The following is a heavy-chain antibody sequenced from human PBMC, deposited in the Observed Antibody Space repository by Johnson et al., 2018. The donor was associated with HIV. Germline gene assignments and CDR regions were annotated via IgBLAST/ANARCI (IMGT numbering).Heavy chain of an antibody. J-gene: IGHJ3*02. CDR3: ARDRGSMPAVAFDI. CDR1: GFTFEDYA. Sequence: MLLVESGGGLVKPGGSLRLSCAASGFTFEDYAMYWVRQAPGKGLEWVSTFYSGDSTYYADSVKGRFTISRDNSKNTLYLQMNSLRAEDTAVYYCARDRGSMPAVAFDIWGQGTMVTVSS. D-gene: IGHD2-2*01. CDR2: FYSGDST. V-gene: IGHV3-66*02.